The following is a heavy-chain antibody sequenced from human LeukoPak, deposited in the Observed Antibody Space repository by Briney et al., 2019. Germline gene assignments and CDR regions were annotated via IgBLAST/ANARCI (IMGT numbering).Heavy chain of an antibody. CDR3: ARTTGKSTDVTHHYYGIDV. CDR2: IYPGDSDT. CDR1: GYTFSSYW. Sequence: HGESLKISCKGSGYTFSSYWIGWVRQMPGKGLEWMGIIYPGDSDTRYSPSFQGQVTISVDKSINTAFLQWSSLRASDTAIYYCARTTGKSTDVTHHYYGIDVWGRGTTVTVSS. V-gene: IGHV5-51*01. J-gene: IGHJ6*02. D-gene: IGHD1-1*01.